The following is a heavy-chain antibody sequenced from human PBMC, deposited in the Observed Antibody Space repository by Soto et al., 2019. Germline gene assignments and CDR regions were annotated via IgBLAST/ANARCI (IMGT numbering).Heavy chain of an antibody. CDR2: ISVSGGST. V-gene: IGHV3-23*01. CDR3: AKVTTVVYYFDL. Sequence: GGSLRLSCAASGFTFNSYAMSWVRQAPGKGLEWVSGISVSGGSTYYADSVKGRSTISRDNSKNTLYLQMSSLRAGDTAVYYCAKVTTVVYYFDLWGQGALVTVSS. J-gene: IGHJ4*02. D-gene: IGHD2-8*02. CDR1: GFTFNSYA.